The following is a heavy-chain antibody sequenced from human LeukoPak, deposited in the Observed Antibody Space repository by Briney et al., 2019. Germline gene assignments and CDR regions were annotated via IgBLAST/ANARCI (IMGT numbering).Heavy chain of an antibody. Sequence: GGSLRLSCAASGFTFSGSAMHWVRQAPGKGLEWVANVRKDESVKNYVDSVKGRFTISRDNARNSLYLQMNSLGAEDTAVYYCARDANYCSSPICYDVFDIWGQGAMVTVSA. J-gene: IGHJ3*02. CDR2: VRKDESVK. V-gene: IGHV3-7*01. CDR3: ARDANYCSSPICYDVFDI. D-gene: IGHD2-2*01. CDR1: GFTFSGSA.